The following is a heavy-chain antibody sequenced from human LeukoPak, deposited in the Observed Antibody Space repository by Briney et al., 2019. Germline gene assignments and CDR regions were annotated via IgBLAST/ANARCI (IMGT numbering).Heavy chain of an antibody. CDR2: IYSGGST. CDR3: AKDPLPLYCSGGSCSTYYYGMDV. D-gene: IGHD2-15*01. CDR1: GFTVSSNY. J-gene: IGHJ6*02. Sequence: GGSLRLSCAASGFTVSSNYMSWVRQAPGKGLEWVSVIYSGGSTYYADSVKGRFTIPRDNSKNTLYLQMNSLRAEDTAVYYCAKDPLPLYCSGGSCSTYYYGMDVWGQGTTVTVSS. V-gene: IGHV3-53*01.